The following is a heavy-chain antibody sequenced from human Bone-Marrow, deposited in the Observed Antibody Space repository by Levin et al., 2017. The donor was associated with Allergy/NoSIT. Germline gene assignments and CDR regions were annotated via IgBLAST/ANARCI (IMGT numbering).Heavy chain of an antibody. CDR2: ISSSSSYT. Sequence: PGGSLRLSCAASGFTFSDYYMSWIRQAPGKGLEWVSYISSSSSYTNYADSVKGRFTISRDNAKNSLYLQMNSLRAEDTAVYYCARDRRYGSGSPAYYYDYYMDVWGKGTTVTVSS. CDR1: GFTFSDYY. J-gene: IGHJ6*03. V-gene: IGHV3-11*05. CDR3: ARDRRYGSGSPAYYYDYYMDV. D-gene: IGHD6-19*01.